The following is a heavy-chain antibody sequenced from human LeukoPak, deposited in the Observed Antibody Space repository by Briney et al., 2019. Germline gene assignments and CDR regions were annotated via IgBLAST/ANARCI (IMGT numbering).Heavy chain of an antibody. D-gene: IGHD3-16*01. Sequence: PSETLSLNCAVYSGSFSGYYWSWIRQPPGKGLEWIGEISHSGRTNYNPSLKSRVTISVDTSKNQFSLKLSSVIAADTAVYYCARGSLRLNRYLDWWGQGTLVTVSS. CDR2: ISHSGRT. J-gene: IGHJ4*02. V-gene: IGHV4-34*01. CDR1: SGSFSGYY. CDR3: ARGSLRLNRYLDW.